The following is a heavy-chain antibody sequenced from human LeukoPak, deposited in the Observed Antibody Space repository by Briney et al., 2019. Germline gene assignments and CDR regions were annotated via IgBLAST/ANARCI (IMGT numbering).Heavy chain of an antibody. CDR2: INTDGSST. Sequence: GGSLRLSCAASGFTFSSYWMHWVRQAPGKGLVWVSRINTDGSSTSYADSVKGRFTISRDNAKNTLYLQMNSLRAEDTAVYYCARSPRFLEWLSGPAEYYMDVWGKGTTVTVSS. J-gene: IGHJ6*03. V-gene: IGHV3-74*01. D-gene: IGHD3-3*01. CDR1: GFTFSSYW. CDR3: ARSPRFLEWLSGPAEYYMDV.